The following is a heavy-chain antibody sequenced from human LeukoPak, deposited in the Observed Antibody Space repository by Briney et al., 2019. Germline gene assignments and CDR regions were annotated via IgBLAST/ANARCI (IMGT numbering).Heavy chain of an antibody. CDR2: MNPNSGNT. CDR1: GYTFTSYD. D-gene: IGHD3-10*01. CDR3: ARSPYYYGSGSYPD. Sequence: ASVKVSCKASGYTFTSYDINWVRQATGQGLEWMGWMNPNSGNTGYAQKFQGRVTMTRNTSISTAYMELGSLRSEDTAVYYCARSPYYYGSGSYPDWGQGTLVTVSS. V-gene: IGHV1-8*01. J-gene: IGHJ4*02.